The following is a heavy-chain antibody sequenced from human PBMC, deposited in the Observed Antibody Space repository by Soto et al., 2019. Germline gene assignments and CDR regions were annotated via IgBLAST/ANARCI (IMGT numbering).Heavy chain of an antibody. J-gene: IGHJ6*02. V-gene: IGHV5-10-1*01. D-gene: IGHD6-6*01. CDR3: ARFEYSSSSGGSYYYGMDV. CDR2: IDPSDSYT. CDR1: GYSFTSYL. Sequence: PGESLKISCKGSGYSFTSYLISWVRQMPGKGLEWMGRIDPSDSYTNYSPSFQGHVTISADKSISTAYLQWSSLKASDTAMYYCARFEYSSSSGGSYYYGMDVWGQGTTVTVSS.